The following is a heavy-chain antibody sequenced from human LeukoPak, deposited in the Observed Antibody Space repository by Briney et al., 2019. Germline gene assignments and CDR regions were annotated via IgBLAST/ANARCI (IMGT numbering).Heavy chain of an antibody. CDR1: GGPISSSSYY. D-gene: IGHD5-18*01. CDR2: IYYSGST. J-gene: IGHJ4*02. V-gene: IGHV4-39*01. Sequence: SETLSLTCTVSGGPISSSSYYWGWIRQPPGKGLEWLGSIYYSGSTYYNPSLKSRVTISVDTSKNQFSLKLSSVTAADTAVYYCARNHGYSYGYGGFDYWGQGTLVTVSS. CDR3: ARNHGYSYGYGGFDY.